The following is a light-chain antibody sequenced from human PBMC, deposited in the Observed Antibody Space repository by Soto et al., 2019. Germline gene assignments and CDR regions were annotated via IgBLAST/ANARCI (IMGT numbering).Light chain of an antibody. Sequence: QSALTQPPCASGSPGQSVTISCTGTSSDVGGYNYVSWYQQHPGKAPKLVIYEVSKRPSGVPDRFSGSKSGNTASLTVSGLQAEDEADYYCSSYAGSNNLVFGGGTQLTVL. CDR3: SSYAGSNNLV. V-gene: IGLV2-8*01. J-gene: IGLJ2*01. CDR1: SSDVGGYNY. CDR2: EVS.